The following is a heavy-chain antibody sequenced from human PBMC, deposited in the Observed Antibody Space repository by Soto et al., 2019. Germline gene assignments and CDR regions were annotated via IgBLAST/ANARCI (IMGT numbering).Heavy chain of an antibody. V-gene: IGHV3-74*01. J-gene: IGHJ4*02. D-gene: IGHD1-1*01. CDR2: SNDDGSST. Sequence: PGWSLRLSCAASGFTFSRYWRHLVRQVPGKGPEWVSRSNDDGSSTNYADSVKGRFTISRDNAKNTLYLQMNDLRAEDTAVYYCTRGPRSTSTGTGAFWGERTLVTVSS. CDR1: GFTFSRYW. CDR3: TRGPRSTSTGTGAF.